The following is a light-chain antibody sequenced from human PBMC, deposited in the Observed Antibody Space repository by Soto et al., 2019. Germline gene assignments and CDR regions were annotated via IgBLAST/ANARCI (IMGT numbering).Light chain of an antibody. Sequence: QSVLPQPASLSGSPGQSITISCTGTSSDVGGYNYVSWYQHHPGEAPKLMIYDVSNRPSGVSNRFSGSKSGNTASLTISGLQPEDEADYYCSSYTTSNTRQIVFGTGTKVTVL. CDR2: DVS. CDR1: SSDVGGYNY. V-gene: IGLV2-14*03. J-gene: IGLJ1*01. CDR3: SSYTTSNTRQIV.